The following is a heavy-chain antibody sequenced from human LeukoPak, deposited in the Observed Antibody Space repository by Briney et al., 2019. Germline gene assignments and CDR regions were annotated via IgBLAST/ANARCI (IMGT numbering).Heavy chain of an antibody. CDR3: AREMVGANAFDI. V-gene: IGHV4-61*01. CDR1: GGSISSSSYY. CDR2: IYYSGST. J-gene: IGHJ3*02. Sequence: SETLSLTCTVSGGSISSSSYYWGWIRQPPGKGLEWIGYIYYSGSTNYNPSLKSRVTISVDTSKNQFTLKLSSVTAADTAVYYCAREMVGANAFDIWGQGTMVTVSS. D-gene: IGHD1-26*01.